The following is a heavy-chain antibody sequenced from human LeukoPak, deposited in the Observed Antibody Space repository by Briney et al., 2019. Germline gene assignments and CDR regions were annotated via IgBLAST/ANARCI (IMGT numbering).Heavy chain of an antibody. Sequence: GGSLRLSCAASGFTFSSCWMSWVRQAPGKGLEWVANIKQDGSEKYYVDSVKGRFTISRDNAKNSLYLQMNSLRAEDTAVYYCARALWFGETFPAYWGQGTLVTVSS. CDR3: ARALWFGETFPAY. D-gene: IGHD3-10*01. V-gene: IGHV3-7*01. CDR1: GFTFSSCW. J-gene: IGHJ4*02. CDR2: IKQDGSEK.